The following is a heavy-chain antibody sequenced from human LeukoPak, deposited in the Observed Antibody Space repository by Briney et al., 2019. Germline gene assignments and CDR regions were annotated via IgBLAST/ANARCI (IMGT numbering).Heavy chain of an antibody. V-gene: IGHV3-23*01. CDR2: ISDGGSDT. J-gene: IGHJ4*02. CDR3: AKRVPYSSSSVYFDF. Sequence: GGSLRLSCAASGFTFSSYGMSWVRQAPGKGLEWVSAISDGGSDTFYADSVRGRFAISRDNSKNTLFLQMNSPRAEDTAVYYCAKRVPYSSSSVYFDFWGQGTLVTVSS. D-gene: IGHD6-6*01. CDR1: GFTFSSYG.